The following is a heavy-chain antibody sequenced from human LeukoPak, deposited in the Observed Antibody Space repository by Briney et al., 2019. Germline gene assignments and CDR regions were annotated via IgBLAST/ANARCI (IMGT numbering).Heavy chain of an antibody. V-gene: IGHV1-8*03. D-gene: IGHD3-3*01. Sequence: GASVKVSCKASGYTFTSYDINWVRHAPGQGLEWMGWMNPNSGNTGYAQKFQGRVTITKNTSISTAYMELSTLRSEDTAVYYCARTAKYYDFWSGYYTNYYYMDVWGKGTTVTVSS. CDR3: ARTAKYYDFWSGYYTNYYYMDV. CDR2: MNPNSGNT. CDR1: GYTFTSYD. J-gene: IGHJ6*03.